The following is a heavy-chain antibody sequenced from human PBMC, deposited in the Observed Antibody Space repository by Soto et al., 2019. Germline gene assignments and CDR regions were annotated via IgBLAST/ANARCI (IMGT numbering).Heavy chain of an antibody. CDR3: ARDMGITMVRGVTVSFDP. V-gene: IGHV4-4*07. J-gene: IGHJ5*02. CDR2: IYTSGST. D-gene: IGHD3-10*01. Sequence: SETLSLTCTVSGGSISSYYWSWIRQPAGKGLEWIGRIYTSGSTNYNPSLKSRVTMSVDTSKNQFSLKLSSVTAADTAVYYCARDMGITMVRGVTVSFDPWGQGTLVTV. CDR1: GGSISSYY.